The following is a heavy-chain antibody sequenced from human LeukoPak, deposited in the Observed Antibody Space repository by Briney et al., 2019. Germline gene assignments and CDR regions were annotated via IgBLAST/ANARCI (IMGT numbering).Heavy chain of an antibody. Sequence: AGGSLRLSCAASGFTFSSYAMSWVRQAPGKGLEWVSAISGSGGSTYYADSVKGRFTISRDNSKNTLYLQMNSLRAEDTAVYYCAKEGGYESTVTTSHFDYWGQGTLVTVSS. CDR3: AKEGGYESTVTTSHFDY. J-gene: IGHJ4*02. CDR1: GFTFSSYA. V-gene: IGHV3-23*01. CDR2: ISGSGGST. D-gene: IGHD4-17*01.